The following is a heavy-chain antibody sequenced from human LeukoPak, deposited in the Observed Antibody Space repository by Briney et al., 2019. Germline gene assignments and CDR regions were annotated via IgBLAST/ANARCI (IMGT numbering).Heavy chain of an antibody. Sequence: GGSLRLSCAASGFTFSSYSMNWVRQAPGKGLEWVSSISSSSSYIYYADSVKGRFTISRDNAKNSLYLQMNSLRAEDTAVYYCAKDQGLLWFGELLSLDYWGQGTLVTVSS. V-gene: IGHV3-21*01. D-gene: IGHD3-10*01. J-gene: IGHJ4*02. CDR2: ISSSSSYI. CDR1: GFTFSSYS. CDR3: AKDQGLLWFGELLSLDY.